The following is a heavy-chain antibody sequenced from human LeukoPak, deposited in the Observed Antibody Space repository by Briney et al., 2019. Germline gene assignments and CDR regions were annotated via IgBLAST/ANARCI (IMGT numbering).Heavy chain of an antibody. D-gene: IGHD2-21*01. Sequence: ASVKVSCKASGYTFTSYYMHWVRQAPGQGLEWMGIINPSGGSTSYAQKLQGRVTMTRDTSKSTVYMELSILRSEDSAVYYCARGPNEIPDDYWGQGTLVTVSS. CDR2: INPSGGST. V-gene: IGHV1-46*01. CDR3: ARGPNEIPDDY. J-gene: IGHJ4*02. CDR1: GYTFTSYY.